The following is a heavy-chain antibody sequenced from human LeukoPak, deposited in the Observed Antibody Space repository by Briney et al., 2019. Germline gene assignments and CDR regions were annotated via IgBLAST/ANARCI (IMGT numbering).Heavy chain of an antibody. Sequence: SGTLSLTCAVSGGSISSSNWWSWVHQPPGKGLEWIGEIYHTGSPNYNPSLKSRVTISVDKSKNHFSLRLSSVTAADTAVYYCARDPHSGYDLADYWGQGTLVTVSS. V-gene: IGHV4-4*02. D-gene: IGHD5-12*01. J-gene: IGHJ4*02. CDR2: IYHTGSP. CDR1: GGSISSSNW. CDR3: ARDPHSGYDLADY.